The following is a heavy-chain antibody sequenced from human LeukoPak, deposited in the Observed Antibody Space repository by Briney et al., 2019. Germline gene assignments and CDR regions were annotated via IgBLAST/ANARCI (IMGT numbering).Heavy chain of an antibody. D-gene: IGHD2-2*01. CDR3: AKATSYCSSTSCLDAFDI. CDR2: ISGSGGST. CDR1: GFTFSSYG. Sequence: GGSLRLSWAASGFTFSSYGMSWVRQAPGKGMEWVSAISGSGGSTYYADSVKGRFTIYRDNAKNSLYLQMNSLRAEETAVYYCAKATSYCSSTSCLDAFDIWGQGTMVTVSS. J-gene: IGHJ3*02. V-gene: IGHV3-23*01.